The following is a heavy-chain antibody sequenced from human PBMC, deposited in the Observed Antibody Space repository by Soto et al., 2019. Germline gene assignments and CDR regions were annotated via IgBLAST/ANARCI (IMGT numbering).Heavy chain of an antibody. CDR2: MNPNSGNT. J-gene: IGHJ6*02. CDR1: GYTFTSYD. CDR3: ARGLSHYDFWIGYPYGIDV. D-gene: IGHD3-3*01. Sequence: ASVKVSCKASGYTFTSYDINWVRQATGQGLEWMGWMNPNSGNTGYAQKFQGRVTMTRNTSISTAYMELSSLRSEDTAVYYCARGLSHYDFWIGYPYGIDVWGQGTTVTVSS. V-gene: IGHV1-8*01.